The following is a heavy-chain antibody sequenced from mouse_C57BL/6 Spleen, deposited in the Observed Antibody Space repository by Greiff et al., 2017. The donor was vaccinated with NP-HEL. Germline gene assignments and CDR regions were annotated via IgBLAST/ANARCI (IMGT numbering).Heavy chain of an antibody. CDR2: INPYNGDT. J-gene: IGHJ4*01. CDR3: ARPFITTVPYYAMDY. CDR1: FSSFTFSF. V-gene: IGHV1-20*01. D-gene: IGHD1-1*01. Sequence: QKSGRGRGKPGSSFPLSFPSSFSSFTFSFIHFFIHIHLKSLEWIGRINPYNGDTFYNQKFKGKATLTVDKSSSTAHMELRSLTSEDSAVYYCARPFITTVPYYAMDYWGQGTSVTVSS.